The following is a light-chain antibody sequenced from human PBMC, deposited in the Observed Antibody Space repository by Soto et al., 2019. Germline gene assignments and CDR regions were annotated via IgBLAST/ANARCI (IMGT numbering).Light chain of an antibody. CDR2: GAS. CDR1: RSLRNNY. Sequence: VMRPSPATLSVSPGARATLSCRASRSLRNNYIAWYQQKPGQAPRLLIYGASSRATGIPARFSGTGSETDFTLTISRLEPEDFAVYYCQQYDNSPITFGQGTKVDI. J-gene: IGKJ1*01. CDR3: QQYDNSPIT. V-gene: IGKV3-20*01.